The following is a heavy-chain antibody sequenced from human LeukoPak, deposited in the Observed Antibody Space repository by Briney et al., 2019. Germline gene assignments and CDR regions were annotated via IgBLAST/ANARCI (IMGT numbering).Heavy chain of an antibody. J-gene: IGHJ2*01. Sequence: ASVKVSCKASGYTFTSYYMHWVRQAPGQGLEWMGIINPSGGSTSYAQKFQGRVTITTDESTSTAYMELSSLRSEDTAVYYCARGPHSSSPTTLWYFDLWGRGTLVTVSS. CDR2: INPSGGST. CDR1: GYTFTSYY. CDR3: ARGPHSSSPTTLWYFDL. V-gene: IGHV1-46*01. D-gene: IGHD6-6*01.